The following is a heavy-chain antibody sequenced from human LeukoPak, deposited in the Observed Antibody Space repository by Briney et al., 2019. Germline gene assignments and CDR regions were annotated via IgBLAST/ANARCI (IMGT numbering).Heavy chain of an antibody. V-gene: IGHV3-48*03. J-gene: IGHJ4*02. CDR2: ISDSGSTI. Sequence: GGSLRLSCAASGFTFSSYAMHWVRQAPGKGLEWVSFISDSGSTIYYTDSVKGRFTISRDNAKNSLYLQMNSLRAEDTAIYYCARATLRLVDYWGQGTLVTVSS. CDR3: ARATLRLVDY. D-gene: IGHD3-9*01. CDR1: GFTFSSYA.